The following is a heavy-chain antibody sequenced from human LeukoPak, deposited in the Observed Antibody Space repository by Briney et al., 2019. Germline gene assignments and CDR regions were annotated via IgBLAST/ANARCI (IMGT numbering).Heavy chain of an antibody. CDR2: IYSGGST. CDR3: ARGALLHYFDY. V-gene: IGHV3-53*01. CDR1: GFTVSSNY. D-gene: IGHD2-21*01. Sequence: GGSLRLSCAASGFTVSSNYMSWVRQAPGKGLEWVSVIYSGGSTYYADSVKGRFTISRDNSKNTLYLQMNSLRAEDTAVYYCARGALLHYFDYWGQGTLVTVSS. J-gene: IGHJ4*02.